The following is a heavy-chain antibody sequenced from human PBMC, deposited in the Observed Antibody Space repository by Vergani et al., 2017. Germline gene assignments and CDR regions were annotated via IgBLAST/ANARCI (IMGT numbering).Heavy chain of an antibody. CDR1: GFTLSSHA. J-gene: IGHJ6*03. CDR3: ARSGYCAHCVCYMTYYYYMDV. V-gene: IGHV3-33*01. D-gene: IGHD2-8*01. CDR2: IWYDGSKE. Sequence: QVQLEESGAGVVQPGRSLILSCSGSGFTLSSHAMHWVRQAPGKGLEWVAFIWYDGSKEYYADSVKGRFTISSDNSKNTLYLQMNNLRAADTAVYYYARSGYCAHCVCYMTYYYYMDVWGKGTAVTVSS.